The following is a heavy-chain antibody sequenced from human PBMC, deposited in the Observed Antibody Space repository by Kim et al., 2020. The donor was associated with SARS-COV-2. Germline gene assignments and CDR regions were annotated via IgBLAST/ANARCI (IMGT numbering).Heavy chain of an antibody. D-gene: IGHD6-13*01. V-gene: IGHV3-33*06. Sequence: GGSLRLSCAASGFTFSSYGMHWVRQAPGKGLEWVAVIWYDGSNKYYADSVKGRFTISRDNSKNTLYLQMNSLRAEDTAVYYCAKDGYSSSSPDYWGQGTLVTVSS. CDR2: IWYDGSNK. J-gene: IGHJ4*02. CDR1: GFTFSSYG. CDR3: AKDGYSSSSPDY.